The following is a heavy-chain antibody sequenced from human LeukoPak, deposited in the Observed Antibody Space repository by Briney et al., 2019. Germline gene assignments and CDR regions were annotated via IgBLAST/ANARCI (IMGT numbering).Heavy chain of an antibody. J-gene: IGHJ6*03. V-gene: IGHV3-23*01. Sequence: GGSLRLSCAASGFTFSNYRMNWVRQAPGKGLEWVSGIIDSGDITYYANSVKGRFTISRDNSKNTLYLQMNSLRAEDTAVYYCAKLGGQEVYNYYVGVWGKGTTVAVSS. CDR1: GFTFSNYR. D-gene: IGHD3-16*01. CDR2: IIDSGDIT. CDR3: AKLGGQEVYNYYVGV.